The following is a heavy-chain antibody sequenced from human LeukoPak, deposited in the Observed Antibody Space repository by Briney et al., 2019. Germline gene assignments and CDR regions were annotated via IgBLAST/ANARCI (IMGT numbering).Heavy chain of an antibody. CDR3: ARDYDDSRGNGAFNI. Sequence: PGGSLRLSCAASGFTFSSYGMQWVRQAPGKGLEWVAFISYDGGNKYYSDSVKGRFTISRDNSKNTLYLQMNSLRAEDTALYYCARDYDDSRGNGAFNIWGQGTMVTVSS. J-gene: IGHJ3*02. D-gene: IGHD3-22*01. CDR2: ISYDGGNK. CDR1: GFTFSSYG. V-gene: IGHV3-30*03.